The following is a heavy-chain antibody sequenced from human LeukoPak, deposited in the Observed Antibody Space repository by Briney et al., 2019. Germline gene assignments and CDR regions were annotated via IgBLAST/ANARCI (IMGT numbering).Heavy chain of an antibody. Sequence: ASVKVSCKASGYTFTSYGISWVRQDPGQGLEWMGWISAYNGNTNYAQKLQGRVTMTTDTSTSTAYMELRSLRSDDTAVYYCARDLPSIVVVPAALIRYYYYGMDVWGQGTTVTVSS. J-gene: IGHJ6*02. CDR1: GYTFTSYG. CDR3: ARDLPSIVVVPAALIRYYYYGMDV. V-gene: IGHV1-18*01. D-gene: IGHD2-2*01. CDR2: ISAYNGNT.